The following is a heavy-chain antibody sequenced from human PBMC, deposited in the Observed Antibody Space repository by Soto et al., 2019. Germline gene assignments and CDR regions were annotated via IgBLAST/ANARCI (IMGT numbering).Heavy chain of an antibody. D-gene: IGHD2-15*01. V-gene: IGHV1-69*13. J-gene: IGHJ6*02. CDR1: GGTFSSYA. CDR2: IIPIFGTA. CDR3: ASDYCSGGSCYLRGYYYYGMDV. Sequence: GAPVKVSCKASGGTFSSYAISWVRQAPGQGLEWMGGIIPIFGTANYAQKFQGRVTITADESTSTAYMELSSLRSEDTAVYYCASDYCSGGSCYLRGYYYYGMDVWGQGTTVTVSS.